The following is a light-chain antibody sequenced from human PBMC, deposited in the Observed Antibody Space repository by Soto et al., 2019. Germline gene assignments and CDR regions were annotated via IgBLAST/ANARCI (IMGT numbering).Light chain of an antibody. CDR3: KQYNRLVV. CDR2: AAS. J-gene: IGKJ1*01. Sequence: TRWRASRSACVGDRVSITVRASQSISSFFNWYQQKAGTAPKLLIYAASSLQSGVPSRFSGSGSGTDFTLTISRLPPDDFATYYCKQYNRLVVFGPGTKVDI. V-gene: IGKV1-39*01. CDR1: QSISSF.